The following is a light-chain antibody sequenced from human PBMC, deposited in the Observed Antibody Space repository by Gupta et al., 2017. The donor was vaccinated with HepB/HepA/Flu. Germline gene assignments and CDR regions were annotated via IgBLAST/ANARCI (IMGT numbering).Light chain of an antibody. CDR1: SGHKHYA. CDR3: QTWGTGIEV. Sequence: QLVATQSPSASASLAPSANLTCPLRSGHKHYAIAWHQQQPEKGPRFLMRLNSDGSHKKGDGISDRFSGSSSGVERYLTISSLQSADEADYYCQTWGTGIEVFGGGTKLTVL. J-gene: IGLJ2*01. CDR2: LNSDGSH. V-gene: IGLV4-69*01.